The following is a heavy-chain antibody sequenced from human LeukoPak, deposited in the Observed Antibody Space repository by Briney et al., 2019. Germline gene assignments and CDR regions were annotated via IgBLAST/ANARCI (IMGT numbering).Heavy chain of an antibody. V-gene: IGHV4-4*07. J-gene: IGHJ4*02. CDR2: IYPSGST. Sequence: SETLSLTCTVSGGSTNTYCWSWIRQPAEKGLEWIGRIYPSGSTYYNPSLKSRVTISIDKSKIQFSLRLTSVTAAGTAVYYCARDRSGYSEYYFDYWGQGSLVTVSS. CDR1: GGSTNTYC. D-gene: IGHD5-12*01. CDR3: ARDRSGYSEYYFDY.